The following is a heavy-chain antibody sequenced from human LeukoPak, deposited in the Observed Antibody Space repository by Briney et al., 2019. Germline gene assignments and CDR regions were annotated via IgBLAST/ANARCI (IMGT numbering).Heavy chain of an antibody. J-gene: IGHJ4*02. CDR2: ISYDGSNK. CDR3: ARDGNNYDILTGYPSY. CDR1: GFTFSSYA. D-gene: IGHD3-9*01. V-gene: IGHV3-30-3*01. Sequence: PGRSLRLSCAASGFTFSSYAMHWVRQAPGKGLEWVAVISYDGSNKYYADSVKGRFTISRDNSKNTLYLQMNSLRAEDTAVYYCARDGNNYDILTGYPSYWGQGTLVTVSS.